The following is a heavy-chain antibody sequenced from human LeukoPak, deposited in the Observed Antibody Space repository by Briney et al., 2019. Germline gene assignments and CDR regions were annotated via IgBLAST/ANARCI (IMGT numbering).Heavy chain of an antibody. CDR1: GGSISSSNYY. CDR3: ARGGYYDSSGHDY. CDR2: IYYSGSI. D-gene: IGHD3-22*01. V-gene: IGHV4-39*01. J-gene: IGHJ4*02. Sequence: PSETLSLTCTVSGGSISSSNYYWGWVRQPPGKGLEWIGNIYYSGSIFYNPSLRSRITISVDTSKNQFSLKLRSVTAADTAVYYCARGGYYDSSGHDYWGQGTLVTVSS.